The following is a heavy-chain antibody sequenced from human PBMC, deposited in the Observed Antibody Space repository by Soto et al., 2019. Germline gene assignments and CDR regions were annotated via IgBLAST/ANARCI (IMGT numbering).Heavy chain of an antibody. Sequence: EVQLLESGGGLVQPGGSLRLSCATSGFTFTSHVISWVRQAPGKGLEWVSAASARNTNTYYADSVRGRFTISRDNSKSTVYLQMDSLRVEDTAVYHCAKDVTSYGQRVCSSSWYGWFDPWGQGTLVVVSS. V-gene: IGHV3-23*01. D-gene: IGHD6-13*01. CDR2: ASARNTNT. CDR3: AKDVTSYGQRVCSSSWYGWFDP. J-gene: IGHJ5*02. CDR1: GFTFTSHV.